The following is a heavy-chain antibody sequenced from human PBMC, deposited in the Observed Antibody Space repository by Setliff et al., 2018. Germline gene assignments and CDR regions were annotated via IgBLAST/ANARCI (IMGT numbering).Heavy chain of an antibody. CDR2: VNSDGSRT. V-gene: IGHV3-74*01. CDR3: ARDLVGATADF. D-gene: IGHD1-26*01. J-gene: IGHJ4*02. Sequence: HPGGSLRLSCAASGFTFSSYWMHWVRQVPGKGLVWVSRVNSDGSRTDYADSVKGRFIISRDNAKNTLDLQMNSLRVEDTAVYYCARDLVGATADFWGQGTLVTVSS. CDR1: GFTFSSYW.